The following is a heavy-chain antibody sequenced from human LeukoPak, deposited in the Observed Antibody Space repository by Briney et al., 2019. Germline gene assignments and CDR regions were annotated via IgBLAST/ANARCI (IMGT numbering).Heavy chain of an antibody. D-gene: IGHD3-22*01. V-gene: IGHV3-23*01. CDR3: AKGPSGYYYDSSGYYAPDY. CDR2: ISGSGGST. Sequence: PPGGSLRLSCAASGFTFSSYAMSWVRQAPGKGLEWVSAISGSGGSTYYADSVKGRFTISRDNSKNTLYLQMNSLRAEDTAVYYCAKGPSGYYYDSSGYYAPDYWGQGTLVTVSS. J-gene: IGHJ4*02. CDR1: GFTFSSYA.